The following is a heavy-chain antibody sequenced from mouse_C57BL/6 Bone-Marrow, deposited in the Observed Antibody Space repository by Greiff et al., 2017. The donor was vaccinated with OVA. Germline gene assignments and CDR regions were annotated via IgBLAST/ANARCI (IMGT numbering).Heavy chain of an antibody. CDR2: ISNLAYSI. D-gene: IGHD1-1*01. J-gene: IGHJ3*01. V-gene: IGHV5-15*04. Sequence: EVKLVESGGGLVQPGGSLKLSCAASGFTFSDYGMAWVRQAPRKGPEWVAFISNLAYSIYYADTVTGRFTISRENAKNTLYLEMSSLRSEDTAMYYCARQDPNYYGSSYGWFAYWGQGTLVTVSA. CDR1: GFTFSDYG. CDR3: ARQDPNYYGSSYGWFAY.